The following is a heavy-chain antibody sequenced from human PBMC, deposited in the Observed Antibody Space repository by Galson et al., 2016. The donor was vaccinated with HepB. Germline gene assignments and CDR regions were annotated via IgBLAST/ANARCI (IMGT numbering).Heavy chain of an antibody. V-gene: IGHV1-46*02. CDR2: IKPSGGNT. CDR3: ARELDHSFYFDY. Sequence: SVKVSCKASGYTFNTYNMHWVRQAPGQGLEWMGIIKPSGGNTIYAQKFQDRITMTRDTSTSTVYMKLISLRSEHTAVYYCARELDHSFYFDYWGQGTLLTVSS. D-gene: IGHD1-14*01. J-gene: IGHJ4*02. CDR1: GYTFNTYN.